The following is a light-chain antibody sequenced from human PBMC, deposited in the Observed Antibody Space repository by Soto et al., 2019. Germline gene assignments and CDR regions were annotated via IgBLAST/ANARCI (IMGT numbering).Light chain of an antibody. Sequence: EIVMTQSPATLSVSPGERATLSCRASQSIGSTLAWYQQKPGQTPRLLIYDASTRATGIPARFSGIGSGTEFTLTISSLQSEDFAVYYCQQYNYWPPWTFGQGTKVDIK. J-gene: IGKJ1*01. CDR1: QSIGST. V-gene: IGKV3-15*01. CDR2: DAS. CDR3: QQYNYWPPWT.